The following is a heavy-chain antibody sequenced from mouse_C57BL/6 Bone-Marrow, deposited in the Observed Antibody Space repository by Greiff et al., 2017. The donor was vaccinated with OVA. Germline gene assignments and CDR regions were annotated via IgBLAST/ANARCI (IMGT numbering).Heavy chain of an antibody. CDR1: GYTFTSYW. CDR2: IYPGSGST. V-gene: IGHV1-55*01. D-gene: IGHD3-1*01. J-gene: IGHJ3*01. CDR3: ARSGGPSAWFAY. Sequence: QVQLKQPGAELVKPGASVKMSCKASGYTFTSYWITWVKQRPGQGLEWIGDIYPGSGSTNYNEKFKSKATLTVDTSSSTAYMQLSSLTSEDSAVYYCARSGGPSAWFAYWGQGTLVTVSA.